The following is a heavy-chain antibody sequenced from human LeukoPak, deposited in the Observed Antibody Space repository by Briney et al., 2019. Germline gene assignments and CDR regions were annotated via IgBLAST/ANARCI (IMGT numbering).Heavy chain of an antibody. CDR1: GFTVSSTY. CDR2: IYSGGST. D-gene: IGHD6-19*01. J-gene: IGHJ4*02. V-gene: IGHV3-66*01. CDR3: ARAPGYNSGWSLDF. Sequence: GESLRLSCAASGFTVSSTYVSWGRQAPGKGLEWVSVIYSGGSTYYADSVRGRFTISRDNSKNTLYLQMNSLRAEDTAVYYCARAPGYNSGWSLDFWGQGTLVTVSS.